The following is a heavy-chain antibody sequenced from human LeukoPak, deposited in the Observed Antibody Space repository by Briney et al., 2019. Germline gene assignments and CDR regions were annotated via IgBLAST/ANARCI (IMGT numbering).Heavy chain of an antibody. D-gene: IGHD6-13*01. J-gene: IGHJ4*02. Sequence: SETLSLTCTVSGGSISSSSYYWGWIRQPPGKGLEWIGNIYYSGSTHYNPSLKSRFTISVNTSKNQFSLKLSSVTAADTAVYYCARRDSSWYYFDYWGQGTLVTVSS. CDR2: IYYSGST. CDR3: ARRDSSWYYFDY. V-gene: IGHV4-39*01. CDR1: GGSISSSSYY.